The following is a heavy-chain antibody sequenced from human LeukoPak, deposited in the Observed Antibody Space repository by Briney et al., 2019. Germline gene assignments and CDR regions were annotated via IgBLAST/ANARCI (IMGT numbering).Heavy chain of an antibody. V-gene: IGHV4-34*01. J-gene: IGHJ3*02. Sequence: SETLSLTCAVYGGSFSGYYWSWIRQPPGKGLEWIGEINHSGSTNYNPSLKSRVTISVDTSKNQFSLKLGSVTAADTAVYYCARHKSDYDFWSGYFPYCAFDIWGQGTMVTVSS. CDR1: GGSFSGYY. D-gene: IGHD3-3*01. CDR3: ARHKSDYDFWSGYFPYCAFDI. CDR2: INHSGST.